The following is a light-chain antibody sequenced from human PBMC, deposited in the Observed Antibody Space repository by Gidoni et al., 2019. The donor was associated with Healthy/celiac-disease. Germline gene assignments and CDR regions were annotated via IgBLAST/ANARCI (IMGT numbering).Light chain of an antibody. CDR2: KAS. CDR3: QQYNSYPIT. V-gene: IGKV1-5*03. J-gene: IGKJ5*01. CDR1: QSISSW. Sequence: DIQMTQSPSTLSASVGDRVTITCRASQSISSWLAWYQQKPGKAPKLLIYKASSLESGVPSRFSDSGSGTEFTLTISSLQPDDFATYYCQQYNSYPITFGQXTRLEIK.